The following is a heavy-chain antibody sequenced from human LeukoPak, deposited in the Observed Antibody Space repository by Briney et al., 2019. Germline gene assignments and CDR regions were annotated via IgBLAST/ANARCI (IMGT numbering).Heavy chain of an antibody. V-gene: IGHV1-69*13. J-gene: IGHJ6*02. CDR3: ARGSLSGYSYDYYYYGMDV. CDR2: IIPIFGTA. D-gene: IGHD5-18*01. Sequence: GASVKVSCKDSGGTFSSYAISWVRQAPGQGLEWMGGIIPIFGTANYAQKFQGRVTITADESTSTAYMELSSLRSEDTAVYYCARGSLSGYSYDYYYYGMDVWGQGTTVTVSS. CDR1: GGTFSSYA.